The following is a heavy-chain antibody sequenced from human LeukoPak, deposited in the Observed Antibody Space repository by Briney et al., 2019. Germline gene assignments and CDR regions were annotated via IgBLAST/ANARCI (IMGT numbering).Heavy chain of an antibody. CDR3: ARRGGAARLYYYYMDV. V-gene: IGHV1-8*01. CDR2: MNPNSGNT. Sequence: ASVKVSCKASGYTFTSYDINWVRQATGQGLEWMGWMNPNSGNTGYAQKFQGRVTMTRNTSISTAYMELSSLRSGDTAVYYCARRGGAARLYYYYMDVWGKGTTVTVSS. J-gene: IGHJ6*03. CDR1: GYTFTSYD. D-gene: IGHD6-6*01.